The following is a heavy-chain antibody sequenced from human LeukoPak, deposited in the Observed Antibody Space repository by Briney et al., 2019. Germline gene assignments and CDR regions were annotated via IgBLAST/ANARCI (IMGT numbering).Heavy chain of an antibody. Sequence: PSETLSLTCTVSGGSISSSTYYWGWIRQPPGKGLEWIGEINHSGSTNYNPSLKSRVTISVDTSKNQFSLKLSSVTAADTAAYYCARGYYGGTLDYWGQGTLVTVSS. CDR1: GGSISSSTYY. CDR2: INHSGST. D-gene: IGHD4-23*01. J-gene: IGHJ4*02. V-gene: IGHV4-39*07. CDR3: ARGYYGGTLDY.